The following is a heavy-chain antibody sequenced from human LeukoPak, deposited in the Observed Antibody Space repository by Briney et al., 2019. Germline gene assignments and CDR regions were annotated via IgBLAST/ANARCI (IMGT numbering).Heavy chain of an antibody. CDR2: IYYSGSP. Sequence: SETLSLTCTVSGASISSNHWSWIRQPPGKGLEWIGYIYYSGSPNYNPSLKSRVTMSLDTSKNQFSLELSSVTAADTAVYYCASSLTIAAAPLRFWGQGTLVTVSS. CDR3: ASSLTIAAAPLRF. J-gene: IGHJ4*02. D-gene: IGHD6-13*01. CDR1: GASISSNH. V-gene: IGHV4-59*01.